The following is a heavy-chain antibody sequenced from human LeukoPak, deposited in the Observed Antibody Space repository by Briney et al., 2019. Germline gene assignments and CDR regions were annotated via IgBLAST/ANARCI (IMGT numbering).Heavy chain of an antibody. CDR2: IIPIFGTA. Sequence: ASVKVSCKASGGTFSSYAISWVRQAPGQGLEWMGGIIPIFGTANYAQKLQGRVTITTDESTSTAYMELSSLRSEDTAVYYCAREGGGLTGGYYFDCWGQGTLVTVSS. CDR3: AREGGGLTGGYYFDC. CDR1: GGTFSSYA. D-gene: IGHD2-15*01. V-gene: IGHV1-69*05. J-gene: IGHJ4*02.